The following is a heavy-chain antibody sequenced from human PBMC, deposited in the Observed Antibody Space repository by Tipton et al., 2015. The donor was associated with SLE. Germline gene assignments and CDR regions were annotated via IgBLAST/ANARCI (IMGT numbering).Heavy chain of an antibody. V-gene: IGHV4-61*09. J-gene: IGHJ6*02. CDR2: IYTSGST. Sequence: TLSLTCTVSGGSISSGSYYWSWIRQPAGKGLEWIGHIYTSGSTNYNPSLKSRVTISVDTSKNQFSLRLSSVPAADTAVYYCARDSSSRGDYYYGMDVWGQGTTVTVSS. CDR1: GGSISSGSYY. D-gene: IGHD6-13*01. CDR3: ARDSSSRGDYYYGMDV.